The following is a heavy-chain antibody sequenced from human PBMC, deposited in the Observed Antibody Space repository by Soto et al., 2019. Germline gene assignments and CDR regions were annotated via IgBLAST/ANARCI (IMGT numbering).Heavy chain of an antibody. CDR3: ARVTTPGYSNGHDAFDI. J-gene: IGHJ3*02. CDR1: GFTFSSYA. D-gene: IGHD5-18*01. Sequence: QVQLVESGGGVVQPGRSLRLSCAASGFTFSSYAMYWVRQAPGKGLEWVAVTSFDGSNRYYADSVKGRFTISRDNSKNTLYLQMNSRRPDDTAVYYCARVTTPGYSNGHDAFDIWGQGAMVTVSS. CDR2: TSFDGSNR. V-gene: IGHV3-30-3*01.